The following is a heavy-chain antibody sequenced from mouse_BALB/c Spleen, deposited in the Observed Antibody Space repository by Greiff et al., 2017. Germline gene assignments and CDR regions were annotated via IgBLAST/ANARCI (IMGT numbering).Heavy chain of an antibody. CDR1: GFTFSDYY. V-gene: IGHV5-4*02. D-gene: IGHD2-4*01. CDR3: ASGITTGFAY. J-gene: IGHJ3*01. CDR2: ISDGGSYT. Sequence: EVMLVESGGGLVKPGGSLKLSCAASGFTFSDYYMYWVRQTPEKRLEWVATISDGGSYTYYPDSVKGRFTISRDNAKNNLYLQMSSLKSEDTAMYYCASGITTGFAYWGQGTLVTVSA.